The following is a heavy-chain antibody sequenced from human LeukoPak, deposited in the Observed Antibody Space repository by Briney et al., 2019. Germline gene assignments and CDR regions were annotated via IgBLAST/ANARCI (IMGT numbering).Heavy chain of an antibody. J-gene: IGHJ6*03. CDR2: IIPIFGTA. D-gene: IGHD3-10*01. CDR1: GGTFSSYA. CDR3: ARAHPSMVRGVIGAYYYYYMDV. V-gene: IGHV1-69*01. Sequence: VASVKVSCKASGGTFSSYAISWVRQAPGQGLEWMGGIIPIFGTANYALKFQGRVTITADESTSTAYMELSSLRSEDTAVYYCARAHPSMVRGVIGAYYYYYMDVWGKGTTVTVSS.